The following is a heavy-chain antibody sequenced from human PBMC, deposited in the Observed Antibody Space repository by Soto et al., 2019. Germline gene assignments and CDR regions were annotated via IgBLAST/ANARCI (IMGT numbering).Heavy chain of an antibody. D-gene: IGHD1-1*01. V-gene: IGHV3-74*01. CDR3: VRGTTAWRGMDY. CDR2: TCRYGREL. J-gene: IGHJ4*02. Sequence: GGSLRLSCAASGFTFSTYCMRWVRQTPGTGLVWVSRTCRYGRELYYADSVKGRFTISRDDAKNTLYLQMDSLRVEDTVIYYCVRGTTAWRGMDYWGQGALVTVSS. CDR1: GFTFSTYC.